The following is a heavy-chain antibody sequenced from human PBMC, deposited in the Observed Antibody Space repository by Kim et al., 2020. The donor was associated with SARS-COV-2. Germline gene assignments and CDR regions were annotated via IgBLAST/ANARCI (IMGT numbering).Heavy chain of an antibody. CDR2: IIPIFGTA. Sequence: SVKVSCKASGGTFSSYAISWVRQAPGQGLEWMGGIIPIFGTANYAQKFQGRVTITADESTSTAYMELSSLRSEDTAVYYCARPRLDCGGDCYTNHYYYYGMDVWGQGTTVTVSS. J-gene: IGHJ6*02. D-gene: IGHD2-21*02. CDR3: ARPRLDCGGDCYTNHYYYYGMDV. V-gene: IGHV1-69*13. CDR1: GGTFSSYA.